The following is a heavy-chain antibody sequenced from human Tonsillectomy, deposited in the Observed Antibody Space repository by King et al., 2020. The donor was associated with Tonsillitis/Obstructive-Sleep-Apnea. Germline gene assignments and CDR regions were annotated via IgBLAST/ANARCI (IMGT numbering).Heavy chain of an antibody. CDR3: ARDVRYYDFWSGYYGEAFVI. V-gene: IGHV1-18*04. CDR2: ISGYNDNT. D-gene: IGHD3-3*01. CDR1: GYTFTSYG. J-gene: IGHJ3*02. Sequence: QLVQSGAEVKKPGASVKVSCKASGYTFTSYGISWVRQAPGQGLEWMGWISGYNDNTNYAQKLQGRVTMTTDTATSTAYMELTSLRSDDTAVYYCARDVRYYDFWSGYYGEAFVIWGQGTMVTVSS.